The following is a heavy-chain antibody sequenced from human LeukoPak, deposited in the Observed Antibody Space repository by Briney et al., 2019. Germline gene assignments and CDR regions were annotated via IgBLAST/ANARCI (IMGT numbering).Heavy chain of an antibody. J-gene: IGHJ6*02. D-gene: IGHD4-11*01. CDR3: AKAVSNYYYYGMDV. Sequence: PGGSLRLSCAASGFTFSSYGMHWVRQAPGKGLEWVAVISYDGSNKYYADSVKGRFTISRDNSKNTLYLQMNSLRAEDTAVYYCAKAVSNYYYYGMDVWGQGTTVTVSS. V-gene: IGHV3-30*18. CDR1: GFTFSSYG. CDR2: ISYDGSNK.